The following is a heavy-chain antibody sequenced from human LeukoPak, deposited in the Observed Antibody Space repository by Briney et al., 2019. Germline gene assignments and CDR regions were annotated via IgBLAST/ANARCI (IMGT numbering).Heavy chain of an antibody. V-gene: IGHV3-30*03. D-gene: IGHD3-22*01. CDR3: ARDHRPYIYYDSSAYYVTDY. CDR1: GFTFSSYG. Sequence: PGGSLRLSCAASGFTFSSYGMHWVRQAPGKGLEWVAVISYDGSNKYYADSVKGRFTISRDNSKNTLYLQMNSLRAEDTAVFFCARDHRPYIYYDSSAYYVTDYWGQGTLVTVSS. CDR2: ISYDGSNK. J-gene: IGHJ4*02.